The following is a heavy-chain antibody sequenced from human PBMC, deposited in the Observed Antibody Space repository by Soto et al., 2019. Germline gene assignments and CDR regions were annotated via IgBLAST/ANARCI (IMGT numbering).Heavy chain of an antibody. D-gene: IGHD3-10*01. V-gene: IGHV3-21*01. J-gene: IGHJ5*02. Sequence: EVRLVESGGGLVKPGGSLRLSCAASGFTFSSYSMNWVRQAPGKGLEWVSSISSSGRYIYYPDSVRGRFTVSRDSAKNSLYLQMNSLTAEDSAVYYCAKSVAGDLDWFDPWGQGTLVVVSS. CDR3: AKSVAGDLDWFDP. CDR1: GFTFSSYS. CDR2: ISSSGRYI.